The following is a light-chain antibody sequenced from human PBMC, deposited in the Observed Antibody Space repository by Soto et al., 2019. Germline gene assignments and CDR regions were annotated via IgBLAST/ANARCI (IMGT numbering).Light chain of an antibody. CDR1: QEISGY. J-gene: IGKJ1*01. Sequence: IYLTQSPSSLSASVGDRVTLTCRASQEISGYLAWYQQTPGKAPKLLIYGVSTLQDGVSSRFSGRGSGTDFSLTISSLQPEDFATYYCQHLHWAFGPGT. CDR2: GVS. CDR3: QHLHWA. V-gene: IGKV1-9*01.